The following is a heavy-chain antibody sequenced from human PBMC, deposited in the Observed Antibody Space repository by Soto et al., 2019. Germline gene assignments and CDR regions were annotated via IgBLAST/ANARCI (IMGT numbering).Heavy chain of an antibody. CDR3: ARSEVATIMNYYYYGMDV. CDR2: IYPGDSDT. V-gene: IGHV5-51*01. D-gene: IGHD5-12*01. CDR1: GYSFTSYW. J-gene: IGHJ6*02. Sequence: SLKISCKGSGYSFTSYWIGWVRQMPGKGLEWMGIIYPGDSDTRYSPSFQGQVTISADKSISTAYLQWSSLKASDTAMYYCARSEVATIMNYYYYGMDVWGQGTTVTVSS.